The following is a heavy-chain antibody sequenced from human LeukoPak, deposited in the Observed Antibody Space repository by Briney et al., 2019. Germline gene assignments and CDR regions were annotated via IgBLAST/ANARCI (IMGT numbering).Heavy chain of an antibody. CDR1: GYSFTNSW. D-gene: IGHD6-19*01. J-gene: IGHJ4*02. CDR3: ARPYTSGWYPFYFDY. V-gene: IGHV5-51*01. CDR2: IYPGDSDT. Sequence: GESLKISGKGSGYSFTNSWIGWVRQMPGKGLEGMGIIYPGDSDTRYSPSFQGQVTISADKSISTAYLQWSSLKASDTAMYYCARPYTSGWYPFYFDYWGQGTLVTVSS.